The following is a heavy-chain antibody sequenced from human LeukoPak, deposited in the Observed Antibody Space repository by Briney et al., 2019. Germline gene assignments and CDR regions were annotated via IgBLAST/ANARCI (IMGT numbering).Heavy chain of an antibody. J-gene: IGHJ4*02. V-gene: IGHV4-34*01. CDR1: GGSFSGYC. Sequence: SETLSLTCAVSGGSFSGYCWSWIRQPPGKGLEWIGEINHSGSTNYNPSLKSRVTISVDTSKNQFSLKLSSVTAADTAVYYCGRDRGSGSYYPSWGQGTLVTVSS. CDR3: GRDRGSGSYYPS. D-gene: IGHD3-10*01. CDR2: INHSGST.